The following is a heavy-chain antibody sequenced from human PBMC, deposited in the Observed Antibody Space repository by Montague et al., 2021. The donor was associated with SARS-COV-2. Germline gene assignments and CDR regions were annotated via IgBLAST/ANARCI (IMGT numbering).Heavy chain of an antibody. D-gene: IGHD1-14*01. CDR3: ARGMRRPHYYYYGMDV. Sequence: SETLSLTCAVYGGSFSGYYWSWICQPPGKGLEWIGEINHSGSTNYNPSLKSRVTISVDTSKNQFSLKLSSATAADTAVYYCARGMRRPHYYYYGMDVWGQGTTVTVSS. V-gene: IGHV4-34*01. CDR2: INHSGST. CDR1: GGSFSGYY. J-gene: IGHJ6*02.